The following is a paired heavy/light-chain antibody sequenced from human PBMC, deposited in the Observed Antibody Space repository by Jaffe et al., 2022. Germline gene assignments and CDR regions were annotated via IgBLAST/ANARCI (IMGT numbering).Heavy chain of an antibody. CDR2: IYWDDDK. CDR1: GFSLSTSGVG. V-gene: IGHV2-5*02. D-gene: IGHD3-22*01. J-gene: IGHJ4*02. Sequence: QITLKESGPTLVKPTQTLTLTCTFSGFSLSTSGVGVGWIRQPPGKALEWLALIYWDDDKRYSPSLKSRLTITKDTSKNQVVLTMTNMDPVDTATYYCAHRAPGPSRIYYYDSSGSPPGYFDYWGQGTLVTVSS. CDR3: AHRAPGPSRIYYYDSSGSPPGYFDY.
Light chain of an antibody. V-gene: IGKV1-8*01. CDR1: QGISSY. J-gene: IGKJ4*01. Sequence: AIRMTQSPSSLSASTGDRVTITCRASQGISSYLAWYQQKPGKAPKLLIYAASTLQSGVPSRFSGSGSGTDFTLTISCLQSEDFATYYCQQYYSYLLTFGGGTKVEIK. CDR2: AAS. CDR3: QQYYSYLLT.